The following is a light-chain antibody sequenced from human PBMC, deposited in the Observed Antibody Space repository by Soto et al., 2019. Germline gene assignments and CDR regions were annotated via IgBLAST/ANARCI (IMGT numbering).Light chain of an antibody. CDR3: QHSYSTPRLT. J-gene: IGKJ4*01. V-gene: IGKV1-39*01. CDR2: AAS. Sequence: DIQMTQSPSSLSASVGDRVTITCRASQSISSYLNWYQQKPGKAPKLLIYAASSLQSGVPSRFSGSGSRTDFTLTISSLQPEDFATYYCQHSYSTPRLTFGGGTKVEIK. CDR1: QSISSY.